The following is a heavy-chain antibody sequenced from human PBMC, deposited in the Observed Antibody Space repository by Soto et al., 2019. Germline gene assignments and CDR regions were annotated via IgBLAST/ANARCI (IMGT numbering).Heavy chain of an antibody. CDR3: AKDDVDTAMDY. D-gene: IGHD5-18*01. CDR1: GFTFSTYA. Sequence: EVQLLESGGGLLQPGGSLRLSCAAPGFTFSTYAMSWVRQAPGKGLEGVSAISGRGGSTYYADSVKGRFTISRDNSKXXXXXXXXXXRAEDTAVYYCAKDDVDTAMDYWGQGTLVTVSS. V-gene: IGHV3-23*01. J-gene: IGHJ4*02. CDR2: ISGRGGST.